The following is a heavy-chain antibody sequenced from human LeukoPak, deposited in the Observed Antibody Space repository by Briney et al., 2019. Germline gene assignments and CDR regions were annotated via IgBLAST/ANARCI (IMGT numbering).Heavy chain of an antibody. D-gene: IGHD2-15*01. CDR1: GFTFSSYA. V-gene: IGHV3-30-3*01. J-gene: IGHJ4*02. Sequence: PGGSLRLSCAASGFTFSSYAMRWVRQAPGKGLEWVAVISYDGSNKYYADSVKGRFTISRDNSKNTLYLQMNSLRAEDTAVYYCARDLYVVVVAATPDYWGQGTLVTVSS. CDR3: ARDLYVVVVAATPDY. CDR2: ISYDGSNK.